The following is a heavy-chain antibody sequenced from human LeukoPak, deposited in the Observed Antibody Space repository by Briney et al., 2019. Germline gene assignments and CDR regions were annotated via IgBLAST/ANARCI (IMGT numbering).Heavy chain of an antibody. D-gene: IGHD3/OR15-3a*01. CDR1: GGSISPYY. CDR3: ARGPLSSRTTWTWFDP. Sequence: KPSETLSLTCTVPGGSISPYYWTWIRQPPGKGLEWVGYVYYNGNTNYNPSLKSRITISVDTSKNQFSLRLKSVTAADTAVYYCARGPLSSRTTWTWFDPWGQGTLVTVSS. V-gene: IGHV4-59*01. CDR2: VYYNGNT. J-gene: IGHJ5*02.